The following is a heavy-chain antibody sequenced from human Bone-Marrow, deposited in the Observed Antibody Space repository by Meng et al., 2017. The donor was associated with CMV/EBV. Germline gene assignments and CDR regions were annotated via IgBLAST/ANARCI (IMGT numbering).Heavy chain of an antibody. J-gene: IGHJ4*02. CDR2: IYPGDSDT. V-gene: IGHV5-51*01. Sequence: KVSCKGSGYSFTSYWIGWVRQMPGKGLEWMGIIYPGDSDTRYSPSFQGQVTISADKSISTAYLQWSSLKASDTAMYYCARHSYCSSTSCYISYWGQGTLATVSS. CDR1: GYSFTSYW. D-gene: IGHD2-2*02. CDR3: ARHSYCSSTSCYISY.